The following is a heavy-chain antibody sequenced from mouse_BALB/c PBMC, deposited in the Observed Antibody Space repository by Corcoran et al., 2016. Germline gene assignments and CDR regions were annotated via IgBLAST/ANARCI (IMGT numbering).Heavy chain of an antibody. J-gene: IGHJ2*01. CDR2: ISYDGSN. V-gene: IGHV3-6*02. D-gene: IGHD1-1*01. CDR1: GYSITSGYY. Sequence: DVQLQESGPGLVKPSQSLSLTCSVTGYSITSGYYWNWIRQFPGNKLEWMGYISYDGSNNYNPSLKNRISITRDTSKNQFFLKLNSVTTEDTGTEYCARDYYGSSYLDYWGQGTTLTVSS. CDR3: ARDYYGSSYLDY.